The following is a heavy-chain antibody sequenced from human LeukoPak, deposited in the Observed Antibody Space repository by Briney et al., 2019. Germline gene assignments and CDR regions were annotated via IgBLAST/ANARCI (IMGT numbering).Heavy chain of an antibody. J-gene: IGHJ4*02. CDR2: ISYDGSNK. Sequence: GGSLRLSCAASGFTFSSYGMHWVRQAPGKGLEWVAVISYDGSNKYYADSAKGRFTTSRDNSKNTLYLQMNSLRAEDTAVYYCAKERGGAVLDYWGQGTLVTVSS. D-gene: IGHD3-16*01. V-gene: IGHV3-30*18. CDR3: AKERGGAVLDY. CDR1: GFTFSSYG.